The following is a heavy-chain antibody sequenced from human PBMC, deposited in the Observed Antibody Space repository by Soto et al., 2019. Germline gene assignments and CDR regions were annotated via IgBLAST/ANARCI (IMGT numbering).Heavy chain of an antibody. D-gene: IGHD6-19*01. Sequence: SQTLSLTCAISGDSVSSNTAAWNWIRSSPSRGLEWLGRTYYRSTWRHDYAVSVKSRITVNPDTSKNHFSLQLNSVTPDDTAVYYCARGVAGTGFDLWGQGNLVTVSS. CDR2: TYYRSTWRH. CDR3: ARGVAGTGFDL. J-gene: IGHJ4*02. V-gene: IGHV6-1*01. CDR1: GDSVSSNTAA.